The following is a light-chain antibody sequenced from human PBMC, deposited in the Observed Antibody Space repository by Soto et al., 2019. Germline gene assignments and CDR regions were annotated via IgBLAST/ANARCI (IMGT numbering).Light chain of an antibody. CDR1: QRFRGL. J-gene: IGKJ5*01. Sequence: VFTQSPVSLSISPGVGAARCSRASQRFRGLLAWYQQKPGKAPRLLIYDAYNRATGIPPRFSGSGSGAEFTLTISSLEPEDSAVYYCQQRNMWPITFGQGTRLEIK. V-gene: IGKV3-11*01. CDR2: DAY. CDR3: QQRNMWPIT.